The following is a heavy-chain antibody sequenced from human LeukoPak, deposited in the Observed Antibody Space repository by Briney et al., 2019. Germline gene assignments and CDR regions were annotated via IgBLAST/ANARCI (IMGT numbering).Heavy chain of an antibody. CDR2: ISSNGGST. CDR1: GFTFSSYS. Sequence: GGSLRLSCAASGFTFSSYSMHWVRQAPGKGLEYVSAISSNGGSTYYANSVKGRFTISRDNSKNTLYLQMGSLRAEDMAVYYCARGSGTYYPRYFDYWGRGTLVTVSS. J-gene: IGHJ4*02. V-gene: IGHV3-64*01. D-gene: IGHD1-26*01. CDR3: ARGSGTYYPRYFDY.